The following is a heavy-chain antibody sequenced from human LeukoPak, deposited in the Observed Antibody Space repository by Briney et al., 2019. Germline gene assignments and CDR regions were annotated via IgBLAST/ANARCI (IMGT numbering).Heavy chain of an antibody. Sequence: GGSLRLSCAASEFTFSSYWMTWVRQAPGKGLEWVANIKQDGSERYYSDSVKGRFTISRDNAKNSLYLQMSSLRAEDTAMYYCARERLGYSDLENWGQGTLVTVSS. CDR2: IKQDGSER. CDR1: EFTFSSYW. V-gene: IGHV3-7*03. D-gene: IGHD3-16*01. J-gene: IGHJ4*02. CDR3: ARERLGYSDLEN.